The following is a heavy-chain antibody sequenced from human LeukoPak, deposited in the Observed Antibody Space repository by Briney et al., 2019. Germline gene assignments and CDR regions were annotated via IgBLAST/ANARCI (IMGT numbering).Heavy chain of an antibody. Sequence: ASVKVSCKASGYTFTSYYMHWVRQAPGQGLEWMGIINPGGGSTSYTQKFQGRVTMTRDTFTSLVYMELSSLRSEDTAVYYCARASLSNYDFWSGYYAPFDYWGQGTLVTVSS. J-gene: IGHJ4*02. CDR2: INPGGGST. V-gene: IGHV1-46*01. CDR1: GYTFTSYY. D-gene: IGHD3-3*01. CDR3: ARASLSNYDFWSGYYAPFDY.